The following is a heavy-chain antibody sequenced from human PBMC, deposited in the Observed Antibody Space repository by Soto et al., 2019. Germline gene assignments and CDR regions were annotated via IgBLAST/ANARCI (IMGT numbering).Heavy chain of an antibody. CDR1: GYTFTSYG. Sequence: ASVKVSCKASGYTFTSYGISWVRQAPGQGLEWMGWISPYSGNTNYAQKLQGRVTMTRNTSTSTAYMELSSLRSEDTAVYYCARGLLRSYYWGQGTLVTVSS. J-gene: IGHJ4*02. CDR2: ISPYSGNT. V-gene: IGHV1-18*01. CDR3: ARGLLRSYY.